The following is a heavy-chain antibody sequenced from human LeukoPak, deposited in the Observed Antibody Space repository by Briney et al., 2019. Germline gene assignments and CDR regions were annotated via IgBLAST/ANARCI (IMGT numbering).Heavy chain of an antibody. CDR3: ARMAQPVWILDY. CDR2: IYYSGST. CDR1: GGSISSYY. J-gene: IGHJ4*02. Sequence: SETLSLTCTVSGGSISSYYWSWIRQPPGKGLEWIGYIYYSGSTNYNPSLKGRVTISVDTSKNQFSLKLSSVTAADTAVYYCARMAQPVWILDYWGQGTLVTVSS. V-gene: IGHV4-59*01. D-gene: IGHD5-18*01.